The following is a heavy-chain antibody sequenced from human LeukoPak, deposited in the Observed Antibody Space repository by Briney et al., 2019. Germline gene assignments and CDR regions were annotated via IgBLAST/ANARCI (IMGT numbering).Heavy chain of an antibody. CDR1: GYSFINYW. CDR3: ARHWGHYGDYGGFDS. CDR2: IYPGDSET. Sequence: PGESLNISCKSSGYSFINYWVGWVRQVPGKGLEWMGIIYPGDSETRYSPSFQGQVTISVDKSISTAYLQWSSLKASDTAMYYCARHWGHYGDYGGFDSWGQGTLVTVSS. D-gene: IGHD4-17*01. J-gene: IGHJ4*02. V-gene: IGHV5-51*01.